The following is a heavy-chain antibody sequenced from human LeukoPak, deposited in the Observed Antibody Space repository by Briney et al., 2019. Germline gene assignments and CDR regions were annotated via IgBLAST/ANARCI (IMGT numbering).Heavy chain of an antibody. CDR3: ARTSSGRAYTNSYYYYAMDV. Sequence: GESLKISCKGSGYSFTTYWIAWVRQMPGRGLEWRGDIYPGDSYTRYSPSFQGQVTISAHKSISTAYLQWNRLKASDTAMYYCARTSSGRAYTNSYYYYAMDVWGQGTTVTVSS. D-gene: IGHD5-18*01. CDR2: IYPGDSYT. V-gene: IGHV5-51*01. J-gene: IGHJ6*02. CDR1: GYSFTTYW.